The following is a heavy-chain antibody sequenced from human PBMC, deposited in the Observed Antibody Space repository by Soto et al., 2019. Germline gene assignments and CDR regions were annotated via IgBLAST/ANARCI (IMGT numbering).Heavy chain of an antibody. J-gene: IGHJ5*02. Sequence: GGSLRLSCAASGLTFSSNWMSWVRQAPGRGLECVANIKQDGNEKYYVDSVKGRFTISRDNAKNSLYLQMNSLRAEDTAAYYCARVVGAPNWFDPWGQGTLVTVSS. CDR1: GLTFSSNW. CDR3: ARVVGAPNWFDP. CDR2: IKQDGNEK. V-gene: IGHV3-7*04. D-gene: IGHD1-26*01.